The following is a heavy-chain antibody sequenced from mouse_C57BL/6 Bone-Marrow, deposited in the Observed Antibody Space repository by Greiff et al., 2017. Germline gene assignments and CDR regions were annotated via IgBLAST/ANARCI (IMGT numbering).Heavy chain of an antibody. Sequence: EVKVVESGPGLAKPSQTLSLTCSVTGYSITSDYWNWIRKFPGNKLEYMGYISYSGSTYYNPSLKSRISITRDTSKNQYYLQLNSVTTEDTATYYCASYLYGNYGFAYWGQGTLVTVSA. V-gene: IGHV3-8*01. D-gene: IGHD2-1*01. CDR2: ISYSGST. CDR3: ASYLYGNYGFAY. CDR1: GYSITSDY. J-gene: IGHJ3*01.